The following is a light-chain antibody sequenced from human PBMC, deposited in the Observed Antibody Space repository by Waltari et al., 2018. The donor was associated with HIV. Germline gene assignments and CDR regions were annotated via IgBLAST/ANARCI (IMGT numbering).Light chain of an antibody. Sequence: DVELTQSPLSLPVTLGQPASISCRSNQSLIYSNGNTYLSWFQQRPGQSPRRLIHQVSNRDSGVPDRFSGSGSGSDFTLKISRVEAEDVAIYYYMQLTSRPRTFGQGTKVEIK. J-gene: IGKJ1*01. CDR3: MQLTSRPRT. V-gene: IGKV2-30*01. CDR2: QVS. CDR1: QSLIYSNGNTY.